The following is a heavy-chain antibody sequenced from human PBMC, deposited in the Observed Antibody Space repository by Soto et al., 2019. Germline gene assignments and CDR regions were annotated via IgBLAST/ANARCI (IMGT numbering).Heavy chain of an antibody. V-gene: IGHV3-9*01. CDR3: ARLFVVVTAHDAFDI. Sequence: SLRLSCAASGFTFDDYAMHWVRQAPGKGLEWVSGISWNSGRIGYADAVKGRFTISRDSAKNSLYLQMNSLRAEDTAVYYCARLFVVVTAHDAFDIWGQGTMVTVSS. CDR1: GFTFDDYA. J-gene: IGHJ3*02. D-gene: IGHD2-21*02. CDR2: ISWNSGRI.